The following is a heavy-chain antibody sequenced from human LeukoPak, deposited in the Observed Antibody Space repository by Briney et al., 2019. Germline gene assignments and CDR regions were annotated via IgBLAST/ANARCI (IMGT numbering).Heavy chain of an antibody. CDR1: GYTFSGFY. CDR2: IKVSGGRT. J-gene: IGHJ4*02. CDR3: AREPPESYYFDN. V-gene: IGHV1-46*01. Sequence: GAPVKVSCKASGYTFSGFYVHWVRQAPGQGLEWMGIIKVSGGRTEYAQKFQGRVTVTRDMSTSTVYMELNNLRSEDTAVYYRAREPPESYYFDNWGQGTLVTVSS.